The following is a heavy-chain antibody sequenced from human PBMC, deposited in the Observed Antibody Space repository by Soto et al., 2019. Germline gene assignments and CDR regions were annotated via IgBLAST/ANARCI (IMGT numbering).Heavy chain of an antibody. Sequence: GGSLRLSCAASGFTFSSYWMSWVRQAPGKGLEWVANIKQDGSEKYYGDSVKGRFTISRDNAKNSLYLQMNSLRAEDTAVYYCASAGSPPYYFDYWGQGTLVTVSS. J-gene: IGHJ4*02. CDR1: GFTFSSYW. V-gene: IGHV3-7*03. CDR3: ASAGSPPYYFDY. CDR2: IKQDGSEK.